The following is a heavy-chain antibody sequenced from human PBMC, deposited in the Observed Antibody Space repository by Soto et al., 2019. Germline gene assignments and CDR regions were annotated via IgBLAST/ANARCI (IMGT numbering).Heavy chain of an antibody. CDR2: ISGSGGST. CDR1: GFTFSSYA. V-gene: IGHV3-23*01. D-gene: IGHD6-13*01. J-gene: IGHJ5*02. Sequence: PGGSLRLSCAASGFTFSSYAMSWGRQAPGKGLEWVSAISGSGGSTYYADSVKGRFTISRDNSKNTLYLQMNSLRAEDTAVYYCAKGLRIAAAGRGCSWFAPPGQGTLVTGSS. CDR3: AKGLRIAAAGRGCSWFAP.